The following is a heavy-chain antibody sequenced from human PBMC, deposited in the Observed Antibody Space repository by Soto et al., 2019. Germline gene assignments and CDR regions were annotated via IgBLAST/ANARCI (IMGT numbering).Heavy chain of an antibody. CDR1: GYTFTSYD. J-gene: IGHJ6*01. V-gene: IGHV1-8*01. Sequence: QVQLVQSGAEVKKPGASVKVSCKASGYTFTSYDINWVRQATGQGLEWMGWMNPNSGNTGYAQKFQGRVTMTRNTSISTAYMDLSSMRSEDTAVYYCASGPPDGNNYGRDVWGPGTTVTVSA. CDR2: MNPNSGNT. CDR3: ASGPPDGNNYGRDV.